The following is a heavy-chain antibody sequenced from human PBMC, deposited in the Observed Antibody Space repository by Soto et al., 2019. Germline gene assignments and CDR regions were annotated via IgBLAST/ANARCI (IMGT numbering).Heavy chain of an antibody. Sequence: GGSLILSCAASGFTFSDYYMCLIRQAPGKGLWWVSYISSSGSTIYSEDSVKGRFTISRENAKNSLYLQMNSLRAEATAVYYCARGTDQMYYDPWSGYTVPSGHWDFDLWGRGTLVTVSS. CDR3: ARGTDQMYYDPWSGYTVPSGHWDFDL. J-gene: IGHJ2*01. CDR1: GFTFSDYY. CDR2: ISSSGSTI. D-gene: IGHD3-3*01. V-gene: IGHV3-11*01.